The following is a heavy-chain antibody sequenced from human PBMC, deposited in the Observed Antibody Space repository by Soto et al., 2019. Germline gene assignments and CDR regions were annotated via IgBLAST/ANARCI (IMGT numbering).Heavy chain of an antibody. Sequence: SGTLALACAVSSDSVRIWGLGVSVRQPPGEGLEWIGEIFHSGSTNYNPSLKSRVTISLDKSKNQVSLNLNSVIAADTAVYYCAREGVSGYALDFWGQGTLVTVSS. D-gene: IGHD5-12*01. J-gene: IGHJ4*02. CDR3: AREGVSGYALDF. CDR1: SDSVRIWGL. CDR2: IFHSGST. V-gene: IGHV4-4*02.